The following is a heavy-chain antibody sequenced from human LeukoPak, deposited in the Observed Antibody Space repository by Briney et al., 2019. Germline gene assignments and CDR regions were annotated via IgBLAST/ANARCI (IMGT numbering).Heavy chain of an antibody. CDR2: INPNSGGT. CDR3: ARDLDMTTVTGAFDI. Sequence: GASVKVSCKASGYTFTGYYMHWVRQAPGQGFEWMGWINPNSGGTNYAQKFQGRVTMTRDTSISTAYMELSRLRSDDTAVYYCARDLDMTTVTGAFDIWGQGTMVTVSS. CDR1: GYTFTGYY. J-gene: IGHJ3*02. D-gene: IGHD4-17*01. V-gene: IGHV1-2*02.